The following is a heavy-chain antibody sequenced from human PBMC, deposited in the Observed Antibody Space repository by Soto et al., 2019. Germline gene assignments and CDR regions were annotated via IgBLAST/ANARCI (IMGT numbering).Heavy chain of an antibody. Sequence: GESLKISCAASGFTFSSYGMHWVRQAPGKGLEWVAVIWYDGSNKYYADSVKGRFTISRDNSKNTLYLQMNSLRAEDTAVYYCARWRVEISSSSGPRQKKYYYGMDVWGQGTTVTVSS. CDR3: ARWRVEISSSSGPRQKKYYYGMDV. V-gene: IGHV3-33*01. CDR1: GFTFSSYG. J-gene: IGHJ6*02. D-gene: IGHD6-6*01. CDR2: IWYDGSNK.